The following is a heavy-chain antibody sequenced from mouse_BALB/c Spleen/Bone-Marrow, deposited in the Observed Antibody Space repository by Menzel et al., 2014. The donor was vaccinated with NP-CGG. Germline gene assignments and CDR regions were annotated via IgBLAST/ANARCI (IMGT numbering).Heavy chain of an antibody. CDR2: ISSGGSYT. V-gene: IGHV5-6*01. Sequence: EVHLVESGGDLVKPGESLKLSCAASGFTFSSYGMSWVRQTPDKRLEWVATISSGGSYTYYPDSMKGRFTISRDNAKNTLYLQMSSLKSEDTAMYYCARRGNWDGRDAMDYWGQGTSVTVSS. CDR3: ARRGNWDGRDAMDY. D-gene: IGHD4-1*01. CDR1: GFTFSSYG. J-gene: IGHJ4*01.